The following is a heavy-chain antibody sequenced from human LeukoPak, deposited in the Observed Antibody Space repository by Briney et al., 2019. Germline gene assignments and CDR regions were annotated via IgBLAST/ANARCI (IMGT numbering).Heavy chain of an antibody. D-gene: IGHD6-19*01. CDR3: ARVPSVGVAAQDYFEY. V-gene: IGHV1-18*01. CDR2: ISPYNGHT. J-gene: IGHJ4*02. CDR1: GYTFSTYG. Sequence: GASVKVSGKVSGYTFSTYGISWVRQAPGQGLEWMGWISPYNGHTNYVQKFQGRVTMTTDTSTSTAYMELRSLTSDDTAVYYCARVPSVGVAAQDYFEYWGQGTLVTVSS.